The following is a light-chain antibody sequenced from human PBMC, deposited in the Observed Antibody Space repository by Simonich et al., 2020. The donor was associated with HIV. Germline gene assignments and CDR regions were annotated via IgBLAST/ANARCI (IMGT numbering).Light chain of an antibody. Sequence: EIVLTQSPGTLSLSPGERATLSCRASQSVSSSYLAWYQQKPGQAPRLLIYVASSPATGIPDRFSGSGSGTDFTLTISRLAPEDFAVYYCQQRSNWPLFTFGLGPKWISN. CDR1: QSVSSSY. J-gene: IGKJ3*01. CDR3: QQRSNWPLFT. CDR2: VAS. V-gene: IGKV3D-20*02.